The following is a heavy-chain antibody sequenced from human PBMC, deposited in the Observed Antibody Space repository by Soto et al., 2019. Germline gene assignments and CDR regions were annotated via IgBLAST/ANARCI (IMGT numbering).Heavy chain of an antibody. J-gene: IGHJ4*02. D-gene: IGHD6-13*01. CDR1: GFTFSNAW. V-gene: IGHV3-15*01. Sequence: QLVESGGGLVKPGGSLRLSCAASGFTFSNAWMSWVRQAPGKGLEWVGRIKSKTNGGTTDYAAPVKGRFTISRDESKNTLYLQMNSLKTEDTAAYYCTTEYTSSSWYNYWGQGTLVTVSS. CDR3: TTEYTSSSWYNY. CDR2: IKSKTNGGTT.